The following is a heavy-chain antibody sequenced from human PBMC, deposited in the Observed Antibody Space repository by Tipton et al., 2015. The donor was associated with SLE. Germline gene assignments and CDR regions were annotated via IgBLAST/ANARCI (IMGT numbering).Heavy chain of an antibody. CDR1: GGPITFYY. V-gene: IGHV4-59*01. CDR3: ARDCPYYDSSGCPYDY. D-gene: IGHD3-22*01. CDR2: FYYSGSP. J-gene: IGHJ4*02. Sequence: TLSLTCNVSGGPITFYYWSWVRQPPGKGLEWVGNFYYSGSPNYNPSLKSRVTISVDTSKNQFSLKLSSVTAADTAVYYCARDCPYYDSSGCPYDYWGQGTLVTVSS.